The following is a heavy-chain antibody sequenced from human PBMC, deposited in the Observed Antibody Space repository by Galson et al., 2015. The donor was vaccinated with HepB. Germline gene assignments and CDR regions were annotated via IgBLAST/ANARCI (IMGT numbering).Heavy chain of an antibody. J-gene: IGHJ4*02. CDR3: ARSLLSSGGYIGHDY. Sequence: SLRLSCAASGFTFSSYWMHWVRHVPGKGLVWVSRINSDGSTTTYADSVKGRFTISRDIAKTTLYLQKNGLRADDTAVYYCARSLLSSGGYIGHDYWGQGTLVAVSS. D-gene: IGHD6-19*01. CDR1: GFTFSSYW. CDR2: INSDGSTT. V-gene: IGHV3-74*01.